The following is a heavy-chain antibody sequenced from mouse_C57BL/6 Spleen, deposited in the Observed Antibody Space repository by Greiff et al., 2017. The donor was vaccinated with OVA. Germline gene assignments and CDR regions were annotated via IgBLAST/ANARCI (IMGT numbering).Heavy chain of an antibody. V-gene: IGHV14-4*01. D-gene: IGHD6-1*01. Sequence: VHVKQSGAELVRPGASVKLSCTASGFNIKDDYMHWVKQRPEQGLEWIGWIDPENGDTEYASKFQGKATITADTSSNTAYLQLSSLTSEDTAVYYCTALSPWFAYWGQGTLVTVSA. J-gene: IGHJ3*01. CDR2: IDPENGDT. CDR1: GFNIKDDY. CDR3: TALSPWFAY.